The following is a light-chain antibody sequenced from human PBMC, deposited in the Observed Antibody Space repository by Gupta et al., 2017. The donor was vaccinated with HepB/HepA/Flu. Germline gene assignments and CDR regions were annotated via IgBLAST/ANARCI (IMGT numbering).Light chain of an antibody. CDR3: HQQYSIPFT. V-gene: IGKV4-1*01. CDR1: QSVLYSSNNKTY. CDR2: WAS. Sequence: DIVMTQSPDSRAVSLGERATINCKSSQSVLYSSNNKTYLTWYQQKPGQPPKLLIYWASTRESGVPDRFSGGGSGTDFTLTISSLQAEDVAVYYCHQQYSIPFTFGPGTKVEIK. J-gene: IGKJ3*01.